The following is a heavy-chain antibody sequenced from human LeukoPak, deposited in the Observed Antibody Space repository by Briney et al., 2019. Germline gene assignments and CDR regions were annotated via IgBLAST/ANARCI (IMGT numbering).Heavy chain of an antibody. J-gene: IGHJ4*02. CDR1: GGSISSGGYS. Sequence: SETLSLTCAVSGGSISSGGYSWSWIRQPPGKGLEWIGYIYHSGSTYYNPSLKSRVTISVDRSKNQFSLKLSPVTAADTAVYYCARARRDGYNEFDYWGQGTLVTVSS. CDR3: ARARRDGYNEFDY. CDR2: IYHSGST. V-gene: IGHV4-30-2*01. D-gene: IGHD5-24*01.